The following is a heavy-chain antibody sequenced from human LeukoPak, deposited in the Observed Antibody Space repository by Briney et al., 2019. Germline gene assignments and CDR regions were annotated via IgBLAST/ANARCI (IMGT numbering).Heavy chain of an antibody. Sequence: GGSLRLSCAASGFTFDDYAMHWVRQAPGKGLEWVSGVSWNSNSIGYADSVKGRFTISRDNAKNSLYLQMNSLRAEDTALYYCAKDVYYGSGREGVIDYWGQGTLVTVSS. CDR3: AKDVYYGSGREGVIDY. CDR2: VSWNSNSI. CDR1: GFTFDDYA. D-gene: IGHD3-10*01. J-gene: IGHJ4*02. V-gene: IGHV3-9*01.